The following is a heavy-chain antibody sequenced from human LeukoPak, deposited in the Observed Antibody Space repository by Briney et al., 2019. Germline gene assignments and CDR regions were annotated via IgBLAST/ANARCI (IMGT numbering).Heavy chain of an antibody. Sequence: PSETLSLTCTVSGGSISSYYWSWIRQPPGKGLEWIGYIYYSGSTNYNPSLKSRVTISVDTSKNQFSLKLSSVTAADTAVYYCARGYYDFWSGYIDYWGQGTLVTVSS. V-gene: IGHV4-59*01. CDR1: GGSISSYY. J-gene: IGHJ4*02. D-gene: IGHD3-3*01. CDR2: IYYSGST. CDR3: ARGYYDFWSGYIDY.